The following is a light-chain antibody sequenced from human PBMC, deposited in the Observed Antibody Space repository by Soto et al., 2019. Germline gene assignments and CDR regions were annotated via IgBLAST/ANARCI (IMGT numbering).Light chain of an antibody. V-gene: IGLV1-47*01. CDR2: RNN. J-gene: IGLJ2*01. CDR3: AAWDDSLSGQGVV. Sequence: QLVLTQPPSASGTPGQRVTISCSGSSSNIGVNYVYWFQQLPGTAPKVLIYRNNQRPSGVPDRFSASKSGTSASLAISGLRSEDEADYYCAAWDDSLSGQGVVFGGGTQLTVL. CDR1: SSNIGVNY.